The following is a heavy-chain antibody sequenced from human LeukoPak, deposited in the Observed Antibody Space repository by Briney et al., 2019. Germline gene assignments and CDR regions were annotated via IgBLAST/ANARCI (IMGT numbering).Heavy chain of an antibody. CDR3: AMGNYDFWSGYYTPNWFDP. J-gene: IGHJ5*02. CDR1: GGSFSGYY. CDR2: INHSGST. Sequence: SETLSLTCAVYGGSFSGYYWSWTRQPPGKGLEWIGEINHSGSTNYNPSLKSRVTISVDKSKNQFSLKLSSVTAADTAVYYCAMGNYDFWSGYYTPNWFDPWGQGTLVTVSS. V-gene: IGHV4-34*01. D-gene: IGHD3-3*01.